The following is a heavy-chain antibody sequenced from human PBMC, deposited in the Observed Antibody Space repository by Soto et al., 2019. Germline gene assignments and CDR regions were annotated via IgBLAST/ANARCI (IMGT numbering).Heavy chain of an antibody. D-gene: IGHD6-19*01. V-gene: IGHV3-23*01. Sequence: EVQLLESGGGLVQPGGSLRLSCAASGFTFSSYAMSWVRQAPGKGLEWVSTISGSGGSTYYADSVKGRFTISRDNSKNALYLQMNSLRAEDTAVYYCAKGPLVIAVAGSDYWGQGTLVTVSS. CDR3: AKGPLVIAVAGSDY. J-gene: IGHJ4*02. CDR1: GFTFSSYA. CDR2: ISGSGGST.